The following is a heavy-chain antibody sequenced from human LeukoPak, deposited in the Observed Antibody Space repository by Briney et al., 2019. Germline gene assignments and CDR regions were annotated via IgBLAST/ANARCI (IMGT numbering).Heavy chain of an antibody. CDR2: IKEDASEK. V-gene: IGHV3-7*04. D-gene: IGHD6-19*01. J-gene: IGHJ4*02. CDR3: ARDSSGSLDN. CDR1: GFXFSSYW. Sequence: GGSLRLSCAASGFXFSSYWIAWVRQAPGKGLEWLANIKEDASEKYYVDAVKGRFTISRDNAKNSLYLQLNSLRAEDMAVYHCARDSSGSLDNWGQGTLVTVSS.